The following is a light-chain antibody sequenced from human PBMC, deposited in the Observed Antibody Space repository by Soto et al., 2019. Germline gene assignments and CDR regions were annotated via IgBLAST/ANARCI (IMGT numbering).Light chain of an antibody. CDR2: DAS. CDR3: QQYNNWPYT. V-gene: IGKV3-15*01. CDR1: QSVGSN. J-gene: IGKJ2*01. Sequence: EIVLTHSPATLSVSPGERATLSCRASQSVGSNLAWYQQRPGQPPRLLIYDASTRATDIPARFSGGGSGTEFTLTISSLQSEDFAVYYCQQYNNWPYTIGQGTKLQIK.